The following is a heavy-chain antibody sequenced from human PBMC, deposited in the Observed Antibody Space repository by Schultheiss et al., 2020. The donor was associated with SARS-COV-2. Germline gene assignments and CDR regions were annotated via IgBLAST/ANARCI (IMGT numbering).Heavy chain of an antibody. CDR1: GFTFSSYS. J-gene: IGHJ2*01. CDR2: ISSSSSYI. Sequence: GESLKISCAASGFTFSSYSMNWVRQAPGKGLEWVSSISSSSSYIYYADSVKGRFTISRDNAKNSLYLQMNSLRPDDTALYYCTRDTGDGAYWYFDLWGRGTLVTVSS. V-gene: IGHV3-21*01. CDR3: TRDTGDGAYWYFDL. D-gene: IGHD7-27*01.